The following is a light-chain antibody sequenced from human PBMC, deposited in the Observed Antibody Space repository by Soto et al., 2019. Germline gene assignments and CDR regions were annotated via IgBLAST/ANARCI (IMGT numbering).Light chain of an antibody. Sequence: EIVLTQSPGTLSLAPGERATLSCTASQSVNNNSLAWYQQKPGQAPRLLIDAASHRATGIPDRFSGSGTGTDFTLTINRLEPEDFAVYYCKQCAIAPLTFGHGTTVETK. J-gene: IGKJ1*01. CDR3: KQCAIAPLT. V-gene: IGKV3-20*01. CDR1: QSVNNNS. CDR2: AAS.